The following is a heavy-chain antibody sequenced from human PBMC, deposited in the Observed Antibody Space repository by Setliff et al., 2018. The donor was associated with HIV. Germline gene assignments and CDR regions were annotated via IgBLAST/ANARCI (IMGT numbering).Heavy chain of an antibody. Sequence: SETLSLTCTVSGGSISGGGYYWSWIRQHPGKGLGWIGNIYYIGNTDYNPSLKSRVTISVDTSKNQFSLKLSSVTAADTAVYYCARVPRQLLKGAAAYFDYWGQGTLVTVSS. J-gene: IGHJ4*02. CDR1: GGSISGGGYY. CDR3: ARVPRQLLKGAAAYFDY. D-gene: IGHD5-18*01. V-gene: IGHV4-31*03. CDR2: IYYIGNT.